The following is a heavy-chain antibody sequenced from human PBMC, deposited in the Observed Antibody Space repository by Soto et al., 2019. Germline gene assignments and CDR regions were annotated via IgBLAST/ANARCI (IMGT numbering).Heavy chain of an antibody. D-gene: IGHD5-18*01. J-gene: IGHJ4*02. Sequence: SETLSLTCTVSGGSISSSSYYWGWIRQPPGKGLEWIGSIYYSGSTNYNPSLKSRVTISVDTSKNQFSLKLSSVTAADTAVYYCARTLYSYGPRFDYWGQGTLVTVSS. V-gene: IGHV4-39*07. CDR2: IYYSGST. CDR1: GGSISSSSYY. CDR3: ARTLYSYGPRFDY.